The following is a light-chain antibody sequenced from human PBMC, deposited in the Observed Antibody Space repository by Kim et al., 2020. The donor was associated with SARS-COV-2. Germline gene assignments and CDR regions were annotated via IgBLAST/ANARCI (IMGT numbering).Light chain of an antibody. J-gene: IGLJ3*02. CDR2: QDS. CDR1: KLGDKY. V-gene: IGLV3-1*01. CDR3: QAWDSSTWV. Sequence: SYELTQPPSVCVSPGQTASITCSGDKLGDKYACWYQQKPGQSPVLVIYQDSKRPSGIPERFSGSNSGNTATLTISGTQAMDEADYYCQAWDSSTWVFGGGTKLTVL.